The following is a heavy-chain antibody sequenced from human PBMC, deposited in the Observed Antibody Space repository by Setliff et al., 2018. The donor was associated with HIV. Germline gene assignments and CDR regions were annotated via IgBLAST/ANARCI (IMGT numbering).Heavy chain of an antibody. V-gene: IGHV4-61*02. J-gene: IGHJ4*02. CDR1: GGSISRGSYY. D-gene: IGHD5-18*01. CDR2: MHTSGNT. CDR3: ARDQKGYSYGYFDS. Sequence: PSETLSLTCTVSGGSISRGSYYWSWIRQPAGKGLEWIGRMHTSGNTNHNPSLKSRVTMSVDTSKNQFSLRLSSVTAADTAVYYCARDQKGYSYGYFDSWGQGTLVTVSS.